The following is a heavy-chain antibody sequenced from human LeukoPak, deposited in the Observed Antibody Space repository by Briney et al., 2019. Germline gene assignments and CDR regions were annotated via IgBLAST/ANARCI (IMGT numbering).Heavy chain of an antibody. D-gene: IGHD3-22*01. Sequence: GGSLRLSCAASGFTSSSYGMHWVRQAPGKGLEWVSYISSSSSYTNYADSVKGRFTISRDNAKNSLYLQMNSLRAEDTAVYYCARVGYYDSSGYYSYWGQGTLVTVSS. J-gene: IGHJ4*02. V-gene: IGHV3-21*05. CDR3: ARVGYYDSSGYYSY. CDR2: ISSSSSYT. CDR1: GFTSSSYG.